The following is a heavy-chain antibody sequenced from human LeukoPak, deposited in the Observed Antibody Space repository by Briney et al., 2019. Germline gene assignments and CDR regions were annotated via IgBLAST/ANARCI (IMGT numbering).Heavy chain of an antibody. CDR1: GFTFDDYA. D-gene: IGHD3-22*01. CDR2: ISWNSGSI. Sequence: GGSLRLSCAASGFTFDDYAMHWVRQAPGKGLEWVSGISWNSGSIGYADSVKGRFTISRDNAKNSLYLQMNSLRAEDTALYYCAKGLNYYDSSGFDYWGQGTLVTVSS. V-gene: IGHV3-9*01. CDR3: AKGLNYYDSSGFDY. J-gene: IGHJ4*02.